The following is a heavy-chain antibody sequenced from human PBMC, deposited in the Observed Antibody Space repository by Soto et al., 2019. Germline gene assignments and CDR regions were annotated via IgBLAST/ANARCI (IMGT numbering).Heavy chain of an antibody. CDR1: GFTFSRYA. CDR3: ARGPGYYFDY. Sequence: GGSLRLSCAASGFTFSRYAMHWVRQAPGKGLEYVSAISSNGGSTYYANSVKGRFTISRDNSKNTLYLQMGSLRAEDMAVYYCARGPGYYFDYWGQGTLVTVYS. J-gene: IGHJ4*02. V-gene: IGHV3-64*01. CDR2: ISSNGGST.